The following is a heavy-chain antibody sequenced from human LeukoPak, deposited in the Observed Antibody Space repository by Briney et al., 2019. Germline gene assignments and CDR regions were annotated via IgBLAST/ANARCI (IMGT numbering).Heavy chain of an antibody. V-gene: IGHV4-30-2*01. Sequence: PSQTLSLTCTVSGGSISSGGYYWSWIRQPPGKGLEWIGYIYHSGSTYYNPSLKRRVTISVDRSKNQFSLKLSSVTAADTAVYYCARRGMATIPAYFDYWGQGTLVTVSS. CDR1: GGSISSGGYY. J-gene: IGHJ4*02. CDR3: ARRGMATIPAYFDY. D-gene: IGHD5-24*01. CDR2: IYHSGST.